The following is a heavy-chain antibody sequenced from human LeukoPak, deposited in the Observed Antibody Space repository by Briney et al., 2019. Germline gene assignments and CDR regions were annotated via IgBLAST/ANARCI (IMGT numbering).Heavy chain of an antibody. CDR1: GYTFTSYY. CDR2: INPSGGST. CDR3: ARALGAVAGYFDY. J-gene: IGHJ4*02. V-gene: IGHV1-46*01. Sequence: ASVKVSCKASGYTFTSYYMHWVRQAPGQGLEWMGIINPSGGSTSYAQKFQGRVAMTRDMSTSTVYMELSSLRSEDTAVYYCARALGAVAGYFDYWGQGTLVTVSS. D-gene: IGHD6-19*01.